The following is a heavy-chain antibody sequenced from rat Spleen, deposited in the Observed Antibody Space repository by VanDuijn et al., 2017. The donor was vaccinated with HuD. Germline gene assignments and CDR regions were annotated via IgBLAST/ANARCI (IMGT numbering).Heavy chain of an antibody. Sequence: EVQLVESGGGLVXXGRXXKLSCAXXXFTXXXYDTAWVRQAPTEGLEWVASISPSGGSTYYRDSVKGRFTVSRDNAKSTLYLQMDSLRSEDTATYYCARQLDAWGQGASVTVSS. CDR2: ISPSGGST. CDR3: ARQLDA. J-gene: IGHJ4*01. V-gene: IGHV5-25*01. CDR1: XFTXXXYD.